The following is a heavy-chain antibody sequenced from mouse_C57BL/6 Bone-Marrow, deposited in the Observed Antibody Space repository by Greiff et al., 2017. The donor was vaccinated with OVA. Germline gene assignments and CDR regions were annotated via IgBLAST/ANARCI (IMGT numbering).Heavy chain of an antibody. D-gene: IGHD1-1*01. V-gene: IGHV2-5*01. CDR2: IWRGGST. CDR1: GFSLTSYG. CDR3: AKKGGVVARYWYFDV. Sequence: QVQLQQSGPGLVQPSQSLSITCTVSGFSLTSYGVHWVRQSPGKGLEWLGVIWRGGSTDYNAAFMSRLSITKDNSKSQVFFKMNSLQADDTAIYYCAKKGGVVARYWYFDVWGTGTTVTVSS. J-gene: IGHJ1*03.